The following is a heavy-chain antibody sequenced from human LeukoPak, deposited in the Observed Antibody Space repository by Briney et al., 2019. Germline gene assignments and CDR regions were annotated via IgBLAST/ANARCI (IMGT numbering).Heavy chain of an antibody. D-gene: IGHD3-3*01. CDR2: FDPEDGET. Sequence: ASVKVSCKVSGYTLTELSMHWVRQAPGKGLEWMGGFDPEDGETIYAQKFQGRVTMTEDTSTDTAHMELSSLRSEDTAVYYCATGIEWFPDAFDIWGQGTMVTVSS. CDR1: GYTLTELS. V-gene: IGHV1-24*01. CDR3: ATGIEWFPDAFDI. J-gene: IGHJ3*02.